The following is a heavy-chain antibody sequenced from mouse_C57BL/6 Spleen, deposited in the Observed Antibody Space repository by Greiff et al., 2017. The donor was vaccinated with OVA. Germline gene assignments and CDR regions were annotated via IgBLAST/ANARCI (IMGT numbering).Heavy chain of an antibody. CDR2: IYPRDGST. CDR3: ARMNFDV. Sequence: QVQLQQSGPELVKPGASVKLSCKASGYTFTSYDINWVKQRPGKGLEWIGWIYPRDGSTKYNEKFKGQATLTVDTSSSTAYMELHSLTSEDSAVYLCARMNFDVWGTGTTVTVSS. CDR1: GYTFTSYD. V-gene: IGHV1-85*01. J-gene: IGHJ1*03.